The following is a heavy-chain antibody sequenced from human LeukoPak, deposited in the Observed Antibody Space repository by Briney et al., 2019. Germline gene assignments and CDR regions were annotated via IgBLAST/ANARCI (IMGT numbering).Heavy chain of an antibody. Sequence: GESLKISCKASGYRLTSLWIGWVRQMPGKGVEWMGIIAPSDSDTRYTPSFQGQVTISADKSLSTAYLQWDSMKASDAAMYYCARQTAMGRSGDYWGQGTLVTVSS. CDR2: IAPSDSDT. CDR3: ARQTAMGRSGDY. CDR1: GYRLTSLW. D-gene: IGHD5-18*01. V-gene: IGHV5-51*01. J-gene: IGHJ4*02.